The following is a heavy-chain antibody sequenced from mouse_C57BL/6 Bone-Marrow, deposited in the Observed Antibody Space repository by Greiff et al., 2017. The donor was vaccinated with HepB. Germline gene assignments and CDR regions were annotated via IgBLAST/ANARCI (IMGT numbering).Heavy chain of an antibody. CDR3: AEGGDDYLFAY. V-gene: IGHV3-6*01. Sequence: EVQLQESGPGLVKPSQSLSLTCSVTGYSITSGYYWNWIRQFPGNKLEWMGYISYDGSNNYNPSLKNRISITRDTSKNQFFLKLNSVTPEDTATYYCAEGGDDYLFAYWGHGTLVTVSA. J-gene: IGHJ3*01. D-gene: IGHD2-4*01. CDR2: ISYDGSN. CDR1: GYSITSGYY.